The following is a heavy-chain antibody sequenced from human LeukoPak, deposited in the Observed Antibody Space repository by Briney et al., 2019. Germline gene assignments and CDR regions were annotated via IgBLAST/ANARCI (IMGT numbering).Heavy chain of an antibody. CDR3: ARDGGTMTGYMYYFDY. Sequence: SSETLSLTCTVSGDSVSNGNYYWSWLRQPPGKALEWIGYIYYTGKTYYNPSLEGRVTILVDTSRNHFSVKLSSVTAADTAMYYCARDGGTMTGYMYYFDYWGQGILVTVSS. CDR2: IYYTGKT. CDR1: GDSVSNGNYY. J-gene: IGHJ4*02. D-gene: IGHD1-1*01. V-gene: IGHV4-61*03.